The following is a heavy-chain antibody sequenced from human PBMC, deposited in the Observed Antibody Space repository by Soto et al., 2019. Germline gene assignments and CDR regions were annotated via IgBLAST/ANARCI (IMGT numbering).Heavy chain of an antibody. CDR1: GFTFSSYA. Sequence: ESGGGLVQPGGSLRLSCAASGFTFSSYAMSWVRQAPGKGLEWVSAISGSGGSTYYADSVKGRFTISRDNSKNTLYLQMNSLRAEDTAVYYCAKDYDILTGYSTPFDYWGQGTLVTVSS. D-gene: IGHD3-9*01. J-gene: IGHJ4*02. CDR3: AKDYDILTGYSTPFDY. CDR2: ISGSGGST. V-gene: IGHV3-23*01.